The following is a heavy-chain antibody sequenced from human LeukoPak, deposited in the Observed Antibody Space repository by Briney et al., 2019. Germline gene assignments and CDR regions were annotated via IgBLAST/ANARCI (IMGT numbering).Heavy chain of an antibody. CDR3: ARDVSAGGTNWFDP. V-gene: IGHV1-46*01. CDR2: INPNGGGT. J-gene: IGHJ5*02. Sequence: ASVRVSCKASGYTFTTYYIHWVRQAPGQGLEWMGVINPNGGGTAYAQNFQGRVTMTRDTSTSTAYMELTSLRFEDTAVYYCARDVSAGGTNWFDPWGQGTLVTVSS. CDR1: GYTFTTYY. D-gene: IGHD3-16*01.